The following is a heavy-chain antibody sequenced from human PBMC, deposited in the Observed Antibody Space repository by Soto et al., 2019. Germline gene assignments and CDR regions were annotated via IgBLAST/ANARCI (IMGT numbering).Heavy chain of an antibody. V-gene: IGHV4-61*01. D-gene: IGHD1-26*01. CDR3: AGAPSVRSGSDRFAY. CDR1: GASVSSSSYY. Sequence: SETLSLTCTVSGASVSSSSYYWTWIRQPPGRGLEWLGYVHYTGSTNYNPSLNRRVAISIDTSKNQFSLKLSSVTAADTAVYYCAGAPSVRSGSDRFAYRGQGNLVTVSS. CDR2: VHYTGST. J-gene: IGHJ4*02.